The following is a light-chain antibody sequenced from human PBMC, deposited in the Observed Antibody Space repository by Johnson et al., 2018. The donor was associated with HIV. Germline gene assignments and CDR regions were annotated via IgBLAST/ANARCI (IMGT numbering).Light chain of an antibody. Sequence: QSVLTQPPSVSAAPGQKVTISCSGSSSNIGNNYVSWYQQLPGTAPKLLIYENNKRPSGIPDRFSGSKSGTSATLGIPGLPTGDEADYYCGIWDSSLSADVFGTGTKVTVL. V-gene: IGLV1-51*02. CDR1: SSNIGNNY. CDR3: GIWDSSLSADV. CDR2: ENN. J-gene: IGLJ1*01.